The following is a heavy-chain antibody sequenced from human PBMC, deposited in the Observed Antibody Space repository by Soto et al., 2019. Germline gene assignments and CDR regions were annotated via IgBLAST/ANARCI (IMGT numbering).Heavy chain of an antibody. V-gene: IGHV4-34*01. CDR2: INHSGST. Sequence: SETLSLTCAVYGGSFSGYYWSWIRQPPGKGLEWIGEINHSGSTNYNPSLKSRVTISVDTSKNQFSLKLSSVTAADTAVYYCARDLGAAAPYYCGMDVWGQGTTVTVSS. D-gene: IGHD6-13*01. CDR1: GGSFSGYY. CDR3: ARDLGAAAPYYCGMDV. J-gene: IGHJ6*02.